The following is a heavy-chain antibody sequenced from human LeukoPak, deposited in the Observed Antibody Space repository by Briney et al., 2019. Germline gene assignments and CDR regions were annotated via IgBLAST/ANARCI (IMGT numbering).Heavy chain of an antibody. CDR1: GFTFTSYS. J-gene: IGHJ4*02. CDR2: ISGSGGST. V-gene: IGHV3-23*01. CDR3: ARSAAGTADY. Sequence: GGSLRLSCAASGFTFTSYSMNWVRQAPGKGLEWVSTISGSGGSTYYADSVKGRFTISRDNSKNTLYLQMNSLRAEDTAVYYCARSAAGTADYWGQGTLVTVSS. D-gene: IGHD6-13*01.